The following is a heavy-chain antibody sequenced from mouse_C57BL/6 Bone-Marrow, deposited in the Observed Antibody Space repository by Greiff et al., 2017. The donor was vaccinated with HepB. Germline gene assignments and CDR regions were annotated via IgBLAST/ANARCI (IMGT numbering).Heavy chain of an antibody. CDR3: ARALFDSFAY. CDR1: GFTFSSYA. D-gene: IGHD6-1*01. Sequence: EVMLVESGGGLVKPGGSLKLSCAASGFTFSSYAMSWVRQTPEKRLEWVATISDGGSYTYYPDKVKGRFTISRDNAKNNLYLQMSHLKSGDTAMYYFARALFDSFAYWGQGTLVTVSA. CDR2: ISDGGSYT. V-gene: IGHV5-4*03. J-gene: IGHJ3*01.